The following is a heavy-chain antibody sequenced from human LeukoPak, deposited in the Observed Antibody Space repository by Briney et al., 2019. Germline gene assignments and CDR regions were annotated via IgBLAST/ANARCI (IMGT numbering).Heavy chain of an antibody. D-gene: IGHD6-13*01. V-gene: IGHV1-8*01. CDR3: ARVRADYSSSWYGNWFDP. Sequence: ASAKVSCKASGYTFTSYDINWVRQATGQGLEWMGWMNPNSGNTGYAQKFQGRVTMTRNTSISTAYMELSSLRSEDTAVYYCARVRADYSSSWYGNWFDPWGQGTLVTVSS. CDR2: MNPNSGNT. J-gene: IGHJ5*02. CDR1: GYTFTSYD.